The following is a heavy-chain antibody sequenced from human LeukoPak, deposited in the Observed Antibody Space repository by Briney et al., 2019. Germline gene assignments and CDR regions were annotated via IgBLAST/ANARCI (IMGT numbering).Heavy chain of an antibody. D-gene: IGHD5-12*01. Sequence: PSETLSLTCSVSDDSITMYYWTRIRQPPGKGLEWIGYVDHTGSTNFNPSLNGRVSISRDTTKNLFSLRLRSVTAADTAVYYCAREGGYDKKFDYWGQGTLVTVSS. CDR2: VDHTGST. CDR1: DDSITMYY. V-gene: IGHV4-4*08. J-gene: IGHJ4*02. CDR3: AREGGYDKKFDY.